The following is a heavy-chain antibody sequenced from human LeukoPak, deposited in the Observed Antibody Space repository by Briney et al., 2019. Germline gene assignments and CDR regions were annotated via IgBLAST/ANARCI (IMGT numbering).Heavy chain of an antibody. Sequence: RGSLRLSCAASGVTSSSYSMSWVRHAPAERLEWLANIKQDETEKAYVDSVKGRFTISRDNAKNSLYLQMNSLRAEDTAVYYCASVLWFGELLPLFDYWGQGTLVTVSS. CDR3: ASVLWFGELLPLFDY. J-gene: IGHJ4*02. V-gene: IGHV3-7*01. CDR2: IKQDETEK. CDR1: GVTSSSYS. D-gene: IGHD3-10*01.